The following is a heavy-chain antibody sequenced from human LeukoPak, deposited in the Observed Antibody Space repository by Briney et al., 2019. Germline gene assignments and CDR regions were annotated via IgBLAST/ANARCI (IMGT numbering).Heavy chain of an antibody. J-gene: IGHJ4*02. CDR2: IGSGGDT. CDR3: AKYYAARSRSFDF. Sequence: GGSLRLSCAASGFTFSSYAMTWVRQSPGKGLEWVSVIGSGGDTYYSDSVQGRFTISRDNSKNTLYLQMNSLRADDTAVYYCAKYYAARSRSFDFWGQGTLVTVPS. CDR1: GFTFSSYA. V-gene: IGHV3-23*01. D-gene: IGHD3-10*01.